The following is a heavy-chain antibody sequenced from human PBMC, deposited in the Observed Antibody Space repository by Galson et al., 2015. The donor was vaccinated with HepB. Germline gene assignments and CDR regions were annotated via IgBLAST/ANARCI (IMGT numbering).Heavy chain of an antibody. J-gene: IGHJ4*02. CDR1: GGSISSSGYY. Sequence: ETLSLTCTVSGGSISSSGYYWGWIRQPPGKGLEWIGSIYYSGSTYYNPSLKSRVTISVDTSKNQFSLKLSSVTAADTAVYYCALIGTVTTSGDDYWGQGTLVTVSS. CDR2: IYYSGST. D-gene: IGHD4-11*01. V-gene: IGHV4-39*01. CDR3: ALIGTVTTSGDDY.